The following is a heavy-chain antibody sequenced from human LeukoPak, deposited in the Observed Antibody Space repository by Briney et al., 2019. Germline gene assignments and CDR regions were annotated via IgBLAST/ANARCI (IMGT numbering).Heavy chain of an antibody. CDR3: ARHYWFGELSDYYMDV. V-gene: IGHV4-4*09. CDR1: GGSISSYY. J-gene: IGHJ6*03. D-gene: IGHD3-10*01. CDR2: IYTSGST. Sequence: SETLSLTCTVSGGSISSYYWSWIRQPPGKGLEWFGYIYTSGSTNYNPSLKSRVTISVDTSKNQFSLKLSSVTAADTAVYYCARHYWFGELSDYYMDVWGKGTTVTVSS.